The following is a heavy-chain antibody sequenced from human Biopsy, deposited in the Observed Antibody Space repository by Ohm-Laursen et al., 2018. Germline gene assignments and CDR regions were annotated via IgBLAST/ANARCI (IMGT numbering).Heavy chain of an antibody. CDR2: IHSDGTTP. CDR3: ASSNPSRVAGGVALLDH. CDR1: GFTFSKTW. J-gene: IGHJ4*02. Sequence: SLRLSCAASGFTFSKTWMHWVRQAPGKGLMWVARIHSDGTTPTYADSVKGRFSISRDNAKNTVYLQMSSLGIDDTAVYYCASSNPSRVAGGVALLDHWGQGALVTVSP. D-gene: IGHD3-16*01. V-gene: IGHV3-74*01.